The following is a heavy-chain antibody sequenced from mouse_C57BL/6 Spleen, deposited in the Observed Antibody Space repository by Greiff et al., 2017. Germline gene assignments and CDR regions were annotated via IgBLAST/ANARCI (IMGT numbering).Heavy chain of an antibody. J-gene: IGHJ1*03. CDR3: TRLGSSYWYFDV. V-gene: IGHV1-15*01. D-gene: IGHD1-1*01. CDR1: GYTFTDYE. Sequence: QVQLQQSGAELVRPGASVTLSCKASGYTFTDYEMHWVKQTPVHGLEWIGAIDPETGGTAYNQKFKGKAILTADKSSSTAYMELRSLTSEDSAVYYCTRLGSSYWYFDVWGTGTTVTVSS. CDR2: IDPETGGT.